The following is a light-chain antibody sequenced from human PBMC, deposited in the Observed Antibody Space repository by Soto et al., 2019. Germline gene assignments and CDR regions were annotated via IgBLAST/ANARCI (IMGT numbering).Light chain of an antibody. J-gene: IGKJ1*01. Sequence: DIQMTQSPSSLSASVGDRVTITCRATQDISNYLAWYQQKPGKFPNLLIYAASTLQSGGPSRFSGSGSGTAFSLTISSLRPEDVATYYCQKYNSARPWTFGQGTKVEI. CDR1: QDISNY. CDR2: AAS. V-gene: IGKV1-27*01. CDR3: QKYNSARPWT.